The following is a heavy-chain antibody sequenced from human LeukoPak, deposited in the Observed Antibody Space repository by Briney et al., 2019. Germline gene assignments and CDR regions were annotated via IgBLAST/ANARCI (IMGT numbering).Heavy chain of an antibody. CDR3: ARRRVVPAPWTP. CDR2: INHSGST. V-gene: IGHV4-34*01. D-gene: IGHD2-2*01. CDR1: GGSFSGYY. J-gene: IGHJ5*02. Sequence: SETLSLTCAVYGGSFSGYYWSWIHQPPGKGLEWIGEINHSGSTNYNPSLKSRVTISVDTSKNQFSLKLSSVTAADTAVYYCARRRVVPAPWTPWGQGTLVTVSS.